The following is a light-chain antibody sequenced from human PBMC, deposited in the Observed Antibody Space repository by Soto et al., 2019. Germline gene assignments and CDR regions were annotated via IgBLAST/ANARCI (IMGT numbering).Light chain of an antibody. CDR2: KDN. CDR3: QSADSSAVY. CDR1: ALPQRF. V-gene: IGLV3-25*02. J-gene: IGLJ2*01. Sequence: SYELTQPPSVSVSPGQAARSTCSGDALPQRFVYWYQQKPGQAPLLVIYKDNERPSGIPERFSGSSSGTTVTLAISGVQAEDEADYYCQSADSSAVYFGGGTKLTVL.